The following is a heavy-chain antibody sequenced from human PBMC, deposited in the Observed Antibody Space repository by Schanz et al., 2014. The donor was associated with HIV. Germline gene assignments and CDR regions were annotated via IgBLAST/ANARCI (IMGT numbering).Heavy chain of an antibody. CDR3: ARRDYGDYYYYYGRDV. CDR2: ISYDGSNE. V-gene: IGHV3-30-3*01. Sequence: VPLVESGGGVVQPGRSLSLSCAASGFTFSSYAMHWVRQAPGKGLEWVAVISYDGSNEYYADSVKGRFTISRDNSKNTLYLQMNSLRAEDTAVYYCARRDYGDYYYYYGRDVWGQGTTVTVSS. J-gene: IGHJ6*02. D-gene: IGHD4-17*01. CDR1: GFTFSSYA.